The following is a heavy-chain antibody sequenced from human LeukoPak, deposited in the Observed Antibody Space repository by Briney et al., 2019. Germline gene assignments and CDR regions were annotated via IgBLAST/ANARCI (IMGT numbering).Heavy chain of an antibody. CDR3: ARYLWGGWNFDY. Sequence: SQTLSLTCTVSGGSISSGDYYWSWIRQPPGKGLAWIGYIYYSGSTYYNPSLKSRVTISVDTSKNQFSLKLSSVTAADTAVYYCARYLWGGWNFDYWGQGTLVTVSS. V-gene: IGHV4-30-4*08. CDR1: GGSISSGDYY. CDR2: IYYSGST. D-gene: IGHD6-19*01. J-gene: IGHJ4*02.